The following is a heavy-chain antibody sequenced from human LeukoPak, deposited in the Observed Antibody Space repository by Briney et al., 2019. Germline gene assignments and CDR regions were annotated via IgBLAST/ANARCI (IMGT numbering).Heavy chain of an antibody. CDR1: GLTFSSYA. D-gene: IGHD6-19*01. CDR2: ISGSGGST. J-gene: IGHJ3*02. V-gene: IGHV3-23*01. Sequence: GGSLRLSCAASGLTFSSYAMTWVRQAPGKGLDWVSSISGSGGSTYYADSVKGRFTISRDNSKNTVYLQMNNLRAEDTALYYCAKVPGGWKNDVFDIWGQGTMVTVSS. CDR3: AKVPGGWKNDVFDI.